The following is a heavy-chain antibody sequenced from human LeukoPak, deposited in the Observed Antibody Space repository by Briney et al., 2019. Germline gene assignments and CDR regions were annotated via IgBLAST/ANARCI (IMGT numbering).Heavy chain of an antibody. J-gene: IGHJ6*03. CDR3: ARDGAMVRGVIIYYYMDV. D-gene: IGHD3-10*01. Sequence: GGSLRLSCAASGFTFSSYSMNWVRQAPGKGLEWVSSISSSSSYIYYADSVKGRFTISRDNAKNSLYLQMNSLRAEDTAVYYCARDGAMVRGVIIYYYMDVWGKGTTVTVPS. V-gene: IGHV3-21*01. CDR2: ISSSSSYI. CDR1: GFTFSSYS.